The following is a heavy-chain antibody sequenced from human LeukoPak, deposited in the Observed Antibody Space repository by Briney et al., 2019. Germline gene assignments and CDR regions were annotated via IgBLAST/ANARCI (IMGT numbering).Heavy chain of an antibody. CDR2: INPNSGGT. CDR1: GYTFTGYY. V-gene: IGHV1-2*02. CDR3: AIGYYDSSGYHSAAGY. Sequence: GASVKFSCKASGYTFTGYYMHWVRQAPGQGLEWMGWINPNSGGTNYAQTFQGRVTMTRDTSISTAYMELSRLRSEDTAVYYCAIGYYDSSGYHSAAGYWGQGTLVTVSS. D-gene: IGHD3-22*01. J-gene: IGHJ4*02.